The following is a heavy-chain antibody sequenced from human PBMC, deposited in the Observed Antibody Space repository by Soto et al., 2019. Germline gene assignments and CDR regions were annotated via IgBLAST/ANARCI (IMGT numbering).Heavy chain of an antibody. D-gene: IGHD3-9*01. J-gene: IGHJ6*02. Sequence: PGGSLRLSCAGSGFTFSSYGLHWVRQAPGKGLEWVSGISHDEDNKEYADSVKGRFTISRDNSKNTLYMQMNSLRAEDTAVYYCAKDRYDILTGYPIQYGMDVWGQGTTVTVSS. CDR1: GFTFSSYG. CDR3: AKDRYDILTGYPIQYGMDV. V-gene: IGHV3-30*04. CDR2: ISHDEDNK.